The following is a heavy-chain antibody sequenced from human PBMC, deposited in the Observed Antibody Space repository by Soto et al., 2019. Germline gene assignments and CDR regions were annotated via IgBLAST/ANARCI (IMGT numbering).Heavy chain of an antibody. CDR2: INAGNGNT. CDR1: GYTFTSYA. Sequence: QVQLVQSGAEEKKPGASVKVSCKASGYTFTSYAMHWVRQAPGQRLEWMGGINAGNGNTKYSQKFQGRVTITRDTFASTAYMELSSLRSEDTAVYYCARSIVVVTALDYWGQGTLVTVSS. V-gene: IGHV1-3*05. CDR3: ARSIVVVTALDY. D-gene: IGHD2-21*02. J-gene: IGHJ4*02.